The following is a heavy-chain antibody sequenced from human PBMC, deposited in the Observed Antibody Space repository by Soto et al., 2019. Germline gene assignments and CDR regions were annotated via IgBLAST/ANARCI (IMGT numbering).Heavy chain of an antibody. CDR3: VKVDWYSVDC. J-gene: IGHJ4*02. D-gene: IGHD2-21*02. Sequence: XGSLILSCSASGVTFQNYVIHWVRQAPGKGLEYVSAIGAKGDATYADSVKGRFSISRDNSKNSLFLQMTNVTFEDTATYFCVKVDWYSVDCWGQGALVTVSS. CDR1: GVTFQNYV. V-gene: IGHV3-64D*06. CDR2: IGAKGDAT.